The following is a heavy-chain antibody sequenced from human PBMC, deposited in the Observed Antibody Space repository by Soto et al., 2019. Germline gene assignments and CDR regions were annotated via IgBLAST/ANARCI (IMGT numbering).Heavy chain of an antibody. Sequence: GASGRVSCKASGFSFSDYFMHWVRQAPGQGLEWMGIINPSGDGRDYAQKFQGRVTMTSDTYASTVHMELSSLRSEDTAVYFCARDSSASATSYSFDYWGQGTLVTVSS. CDR3: ARDSSASATSYSFDY. CDR1: GFSFSDYF. V-gene: IGHV1-46*01. J-gene: IGHJ4*02. CDR2: INPSGDGR. D-gene: IGHD3-10*01.